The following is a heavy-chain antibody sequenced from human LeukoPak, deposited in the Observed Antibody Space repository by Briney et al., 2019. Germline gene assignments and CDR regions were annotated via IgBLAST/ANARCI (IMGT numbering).Heavy chain of an antibody. J-gene: IGHJ6*01. CDR2: IIWNGGST. D-gene: IGHD3-3*02. V-gene: IGHV3-9*02. CDR1: GFTSDDYA. Sequence: GGSLRLSCAASGFTSDDYAMHWVRHAPEGGLEWVSGIIWNGGSTGYADSVKGRFTISRDNAKNSLYLQMSRLRAEDTGLYYCAKDNGLSRGDYYYYGMAVARQGTTVTASS. CDR3: AKDNGLSRGDYYYYGMAV.